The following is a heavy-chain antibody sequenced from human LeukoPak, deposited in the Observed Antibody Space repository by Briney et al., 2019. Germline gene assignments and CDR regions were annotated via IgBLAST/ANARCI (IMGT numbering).Heavy chain of an antibody. CDR3: AKGYYDSSGYITRSLSASPLDY. CDR2: ISGSGGST. J-gene: IGHJ4*02. V-gene: IGHV3-23*01. Sequence: PGGSMRLACAASGFTFSSYAMSWDRQAQGKGLEWVSAISGSGGSTYYADSVKGRFTISRDNSKNTLYLQMNSLRAEDTAVYYCAKGYYDSSGYITRSLSASPLDYWGQGTLVTVSS. D-gene: IGHD3-22*01. CDR1: GFTFSSYA.